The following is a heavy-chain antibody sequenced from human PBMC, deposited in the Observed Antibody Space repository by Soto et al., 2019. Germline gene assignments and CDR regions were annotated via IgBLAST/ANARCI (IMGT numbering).Heavy chain of an antibody. CDR2: IYYSGNT. CDR3: ARASITMIGGFDY. CDR1: GGSISSGGYY. V-gene: IGHV4-31*03. Sequence: SETLSLTCTVSGGSISSGGYYWTWIRQHPGKGLEWIGYIYYSGNTYYNPSLKSRVTMSVDTSKNQFSLKLSSVTAADTAVYYCARASITMIGGFDYWGQGTLVTVSS. D-gene: IGHD3-22*01. J-gene: IGHJ4*02.